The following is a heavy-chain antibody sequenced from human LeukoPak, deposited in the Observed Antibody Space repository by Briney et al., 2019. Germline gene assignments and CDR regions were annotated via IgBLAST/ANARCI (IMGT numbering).Heavy chain of an antibody. CDR2: NNPNSGGT. J-gene: IGHJ6*02. CDR1: GYTFTGYC. D-gene: IGHD1-1*01. Sequence: ASVKVSCKAIGYTFTGYCMHWVRQAPGQGLEWMGRNNPNSGGTNYAQKFQGRVTMTEDTSTDTAYMELSSLRSEDTAVYYCATGDSPHDSYYYYGMDVWGQGTTVTVSS. CDR3: ATGDSPHDSYYYYGMDV. V-gene: IGHV1-2*06.